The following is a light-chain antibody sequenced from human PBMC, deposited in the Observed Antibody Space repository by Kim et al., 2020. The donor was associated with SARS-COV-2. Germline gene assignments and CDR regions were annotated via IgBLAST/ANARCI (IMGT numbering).Light chain of an antibody. J-gene: IGLJ2*01. CDR1: TSNIGSNT. V-gene: IGLV1-44*01. CDR3: AAWDDSLNGVV. CDR2: SNN. Sequence: GQRVTISCSGSTSNIGSNTVNWYQQVPGTAPKLLIYSNNQWPSGVPARFSGSTSGTSASLAISGLQSEDEADYYCAAWDDSLNGVVFGGGTQLTVL.